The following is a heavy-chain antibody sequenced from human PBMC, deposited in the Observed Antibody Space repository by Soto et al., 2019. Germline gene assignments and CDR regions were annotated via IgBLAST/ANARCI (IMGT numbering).Heavy chain of an antibody. CDR2: VIPMLRMS. CDR3: ATNYGSGSTHFDY. J-gene: IGHJ4*02. D-gene: IGHD3-10*01. V-gene: IGHV1-69*02. Sequence: QVQLVQSGAAVRKPGSSVKVSCTASGDTFNFYTISWVRKAPGQGLEWMGRVIPMLRMSNYAQKFQGRVTISADKSTSTAYMALSSLRSDDTAVYYCATNYGSGSTHFDYWGQGTLVTVSS. CDR1: GDTFNFYT.